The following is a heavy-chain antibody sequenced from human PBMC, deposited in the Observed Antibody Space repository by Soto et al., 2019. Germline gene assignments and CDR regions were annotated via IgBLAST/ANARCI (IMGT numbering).Heavy chain of an antibody. CDR1: GDSISSSSYY. D-gene: IGHD3-3*01. Sequence: PSGTLSLTCTVSGDSISSSSYYWGWTRQPPGKGLEWIGSIYYSGSTYYNPSLKSRVTISVDTSKNQFSLKLSSVTAADTAVYYCATYDFWSGYGMDVWGQGTTVT. V-gene: IGHV4-39*01. CDR3: ATYDFWSGYGMDV. J-gene: IGHJ6*02. CDR2: IYYSGST.